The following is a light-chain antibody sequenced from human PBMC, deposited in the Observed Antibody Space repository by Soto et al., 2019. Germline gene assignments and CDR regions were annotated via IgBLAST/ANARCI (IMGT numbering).Light chain of an antibody. V-gene: IGKV1-39*01. CDR3: QQSYNGPFT. Sequence: DIKMTQSPSSMSASVGDRVTVTCRARQSISRYLNWYQQRPGKAPNLLIYSASSLQTGVPSRFSGSGAGTDFTLTSTNLQPEDFATYYCQQSYNGPFTFGPGTKVDI. CDR1: QSISRY. J-gene: IGKJ3*01. CDR2: SAS.